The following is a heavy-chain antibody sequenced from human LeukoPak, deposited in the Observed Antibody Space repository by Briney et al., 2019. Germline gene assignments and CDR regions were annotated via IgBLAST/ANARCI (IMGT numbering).Heavy chain of an antibody. CDR1: GFTFSSYG. D-gene: IGHD3-10*01. CDR3: AKGKYYYGSGSYYPWY. CDR2: ISYDGGNK. Sequence: PGRSLRLSCAASGFTFSSYGMHWVRQAPGKGLEWVAVISYDGGNKYYADSVKGRFTISRDNSKNTLYLQMNSLRAEDTAVYYCAKGKYYYGSGSYYPWYWGQGTLVTVSS. V-gene: IGHV3-30*18. J-gene: IGHJ4*02.